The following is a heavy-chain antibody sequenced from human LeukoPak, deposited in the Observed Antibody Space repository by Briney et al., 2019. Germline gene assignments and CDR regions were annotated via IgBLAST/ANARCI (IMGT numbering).Heavy chain of an antibody. J-gene: IGHJ4*02. CDR2: ISGSGGST. CDR1: GFTFSSYG. V-gene: IGHV3-23*01. D-gene: IGHD3-10*01. CDR3: AKMVWFGESLDY. Sequence: PGRSLRLSCAASGFTFSSYGMSWVRQAPGKGLEWVSAISGSGGSTYYADSVKGRFTISRDNSKNTLYLQMNSLRAEDTAVYYCAKMVWFGESLDYWGQGTLVTVSS.